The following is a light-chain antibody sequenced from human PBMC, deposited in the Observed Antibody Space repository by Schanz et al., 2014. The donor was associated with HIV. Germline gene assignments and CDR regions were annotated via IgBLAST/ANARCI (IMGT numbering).Light chain of an antibody. Sequence: GDRVTITCRASQTITNYLNWYQQKPGKAPRLLIYAASRLYSGVPSRFGGGGSGTDFTLTINSLQPEDFATYYCQQSYNTPHTFGQGTKLEIK. CDR3: QQSYNTPHT. J-gene: IGKJ2*01. CDR2: AAS. CDR1: QTITNY. V-gene: IGKV1-39*01.